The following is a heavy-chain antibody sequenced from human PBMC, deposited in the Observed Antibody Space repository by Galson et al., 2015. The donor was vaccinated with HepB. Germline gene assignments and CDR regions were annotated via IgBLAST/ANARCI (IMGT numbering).Heavy chain of an antibody. V-gene: IGHV1-58*01. CDR2: IVVGSGNT. D-gene: IGHD2-2*01. Sequence: VKVSCQASGFTFISSAVQWVRQARGQRLEWIGWIVVGSGNTNYAQKFQERVTITRDMSTSTAYMELSSLRSEDTAVYYCAAESRAIADDAFDIWGQGTMITVS. CDR1: GFTFISSA. J-gene: IGHJ3*02. CDR3: AAESRAIADDAFDI.